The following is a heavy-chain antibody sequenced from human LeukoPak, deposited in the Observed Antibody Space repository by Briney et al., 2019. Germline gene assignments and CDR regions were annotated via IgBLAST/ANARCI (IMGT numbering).Heavy chain of an antibody. Sequence: SETLSLTCTVSGGSISSGDYYWSWIRQPPGKGLEWIGYIYYSGTTYYNPSLKSRVTISVDTSKNQFSLKLTSVTAADTAVYYCARGPYGSGSYYWGQGTLVTVSS. CDR1: GGSISSGDYY. J-gene: IGHJ4*02. CDR3: ARGPYGSGSYY. D-gene: IGHD3-10*01. CDR2: IYYSGTT. V-gene: IGHV4-30-4*01.